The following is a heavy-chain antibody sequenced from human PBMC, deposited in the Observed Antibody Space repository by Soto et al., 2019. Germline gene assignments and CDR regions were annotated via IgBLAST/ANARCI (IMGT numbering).Heavy chain of an antibody. CDR2: IYYSGST. Sequence: SSETLSLTCTVSGGSISSGGYYWSWIRQHPGKGLEWIGYIYYSGSTYYNPSLKSRVTISVDTSKNQFSLKLSSVTAADTAVYYCARGGAYYYGSGSFTYFDYWGQGTLVTVSS. CDR3: ARGGAYYYGSGSFTYFDY. J-gene: IGHJ4*02. V-gene: IGHV4-31*03. CDR1: GGSISSGGYY. D-gene: IGHD3-10*01.